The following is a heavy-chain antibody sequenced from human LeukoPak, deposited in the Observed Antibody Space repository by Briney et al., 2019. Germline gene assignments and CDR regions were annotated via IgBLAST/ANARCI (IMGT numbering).Heavy chain of an antibody. Sequence: GGSLRLSCAASGFTFSTYAMHWVRQAPGKGLEWVAVISYDGSSKYYADSVKGRFTISRDNSKNTLYLQMNSLRAEDTAVYYCARGHKSAPGGYGSGNGYYYYYYMDVWGKGTTVTISS. D-gene: IGHD3-10*01. V-gene: IGHV3-30*04. CDR1: GFTFSTYA. J-gene: IGHJ6*03. CDR2: ISYDGSSK. CDR3: ARGHKSAPGGYGSGNGYYYYYYMDV.